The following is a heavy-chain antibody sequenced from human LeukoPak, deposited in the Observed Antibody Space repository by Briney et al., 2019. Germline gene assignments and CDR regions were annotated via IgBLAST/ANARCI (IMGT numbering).Heavy chain of an antibody. V-gene: IGHV3-23*01. CDR1: GLTFNNYA. CDR3: ARDRGTYYDILTGYNNGCLDV. D-gene: IGHD3-9*01. Sequence: PGGSLRLSCAASGLTFNNYAMSWVRQAPGKGLEWVSSISGSGGYTYYADSVKGRFTISRDNAKNSLYLQMNSLRAEDTAVYYCARDRGTYYDILTGYNNGCLDVWGKGTTVTISS. CDR2: ISGSGGYT. J-gene: IGHJ6*04.